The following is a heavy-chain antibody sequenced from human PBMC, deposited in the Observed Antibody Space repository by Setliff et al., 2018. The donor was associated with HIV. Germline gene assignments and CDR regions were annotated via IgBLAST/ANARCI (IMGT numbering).Heavy chain of an antibody. CDR2: MNPKTGNT. CDR1: GYAFSSYD. Sequence: ASVKVSCKASGYAFSSYDINWVRQATGQGLEWMGWMNPKTGNTGYAQKFQGRVSMTKNTSIGTAYMELSSLRSEDTAVYYCATAKEVWLAEGGFDYWGQGTRVTVSS. CDR3: ATAKEVWLAEGGFDY. V-gene: IGHV1-8*02. D-gene: IGHD6-19*01. J-gene: IGHJ4*02.